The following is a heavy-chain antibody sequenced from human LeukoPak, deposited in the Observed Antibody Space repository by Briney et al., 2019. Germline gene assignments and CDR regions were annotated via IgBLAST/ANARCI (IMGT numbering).Heavy chain of an antibody. J-gene: IGHJ4*02. D-gene: IGHD6-19*01. CDR3: AKDSLVSSGWSTGWVFDY. Sequence: PGRSLRLSCAASGFTFSTFAMHWVRQAPGKGLEWVAFIRNDGSTKYYADSVKGRFTISRDNSKNTLYVQMNSLRTEDTAVYHCAKDSLVSSGWSTGWVFDYWGQGTLVTVSS. CDR2: IRNDGSTK. V-gene: IGHV3-30*02. CDR1: GFTFSTFA.